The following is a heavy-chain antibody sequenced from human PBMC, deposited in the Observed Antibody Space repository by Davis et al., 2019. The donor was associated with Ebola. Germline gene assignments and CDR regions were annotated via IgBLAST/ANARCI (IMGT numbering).Heavy chain of an antibody. CDR2: IYHSGST. CDR1: GGSISSSNW. V-gene: IGHV4-4*02. Sequence: PSETLSLTCAVSGGSISSSNWWSWVRQPPGKGLEWIGEIYHSGSTNYNPSLKSRVTISVDKSKNQFSLKLSSVTAADTAVYYCARRVSSRKTVANRVGPFDYWGQGTLVTVSS. CDR3: ARRVSSRKTVANRVGPFDY. J-gene: IGHJ4*02. D-gene: IGHD5-12*01.